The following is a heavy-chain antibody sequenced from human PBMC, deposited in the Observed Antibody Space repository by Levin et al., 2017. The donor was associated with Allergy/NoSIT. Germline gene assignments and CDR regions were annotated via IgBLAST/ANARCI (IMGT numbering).Heavy chain of an antibody. D-gene: IGHD6-19*01. V-gene: IGHV3-30-3*01. J-gene: IGHJ4*02. Sequence: AGGSLRLSCAASGFTFSSYAMHWVRQAPGKGLEWVAVISYDGSNKYYADSVKGRFTISRDNSKNTLYLQMNSLRAEDTAVYYCARGSPIAVAGTPFRPPFDYWGQGTLVTVSS. CDR2: ISYDGSNK. CDR1: GFTFSSYA. CDR3: ARGSPIAVAGTPFRPPFDY.